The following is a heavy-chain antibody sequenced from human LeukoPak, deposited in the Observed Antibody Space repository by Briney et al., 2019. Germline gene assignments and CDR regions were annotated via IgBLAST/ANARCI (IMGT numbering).Heavy chain of an antibody. D-gene: IGHD4-17*01. V-gene: IGHV3-7*01. CDR2: IKQDGSDI. Sequence: PGGSLRFSCAAPGLTFIGFGLSGFRKAPGEGREGLAKIKQDGSDIYYLGSVRGRFTISRDNAMNSLYLQMNSLRAEDTAVYYCTRDALYGDPSYYYMDVWGKGTTVIVSS. J-gene: IGHJ6*03. CDR3: TRDALYGDPSYYYMDV. CDR1: GLTFIGFG.